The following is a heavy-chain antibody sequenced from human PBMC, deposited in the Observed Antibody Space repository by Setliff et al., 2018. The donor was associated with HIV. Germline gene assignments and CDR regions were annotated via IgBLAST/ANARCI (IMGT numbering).Heavy chain of an antibody. CDR3: ARVQWDLLYVPDAFDI. J-gene: IGHJ3*02. V-gene: IGHV4-59*11. D-gene: IGHD1-26*01. CDR2: IYSTGST. CDR1: GGSISSHY. Sequence: PSETLSLTCTVSGGSISSHYWSWIRQPPGKGLEWIGYIYSTGSTNYNPSLKSRVTISVDTSKNQSSLQLSSVTAADTAVYYCARVQWDLLYVPDAFDIWGQGIMVTVSS.